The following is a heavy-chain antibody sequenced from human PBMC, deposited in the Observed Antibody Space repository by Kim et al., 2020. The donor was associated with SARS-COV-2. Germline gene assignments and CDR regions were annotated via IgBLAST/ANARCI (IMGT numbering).Heavy chain of an antibody. D-gene: IGHD3-10*01. J-gene: IGHJ4*02. Sequence: YTNSVSGRFTISKDNSKNTVYLQMNSLRVADTAVYYCTKRGDSGNFRDSWGQGTLVTVSS. V-gene: IGHV3-23*01. CDR3: TKRGDSGNFRDS.